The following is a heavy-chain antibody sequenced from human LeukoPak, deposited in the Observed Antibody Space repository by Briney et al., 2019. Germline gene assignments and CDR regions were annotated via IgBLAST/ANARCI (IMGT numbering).Heavy chain of an antibody. D-gene: IGHD3-9*01. CDR1: GDSITSGSYY. CDR2: IFISGGT. V-gene: IGHV4-61*02. J-gene: IGHJ6*03. CDR3: ARGGSTLHSAGGHDIEFYYYYYMDV. Sequence: SETLSLTCTVSGDSITSGSYYWSWIRQPAGKGLEWIGRIFISGGTNYNPSLRSRLTMSLDTSKNQFSLKLYSVTAADTAVYYCARGGSTLHSAGGHDIEFYYYYYMDVWGKGTTVTISS.